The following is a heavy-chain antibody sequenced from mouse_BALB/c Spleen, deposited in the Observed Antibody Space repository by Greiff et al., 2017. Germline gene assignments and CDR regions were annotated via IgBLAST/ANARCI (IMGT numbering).Heavy chain of an antibody. Sequence: EVHLVESGGDLVKPGGSLKLSCAASGFTFSSYGMSWVRQTPDKRLEWVATISSGGSYTYYPDSVKGRFTISRDNAKNTLYLQMSSLKSEDTAMYYCERRHGNYYFDYWGQGTTRTVSS. V-gene: IGHV5-6*01. CDR1: GFTFSSYG. D-gene: IGHD2-1*01. CDR3: ERRHGNYYFDY. CDR2: ISSGGSYT. J-gene: IGHJ2*01.